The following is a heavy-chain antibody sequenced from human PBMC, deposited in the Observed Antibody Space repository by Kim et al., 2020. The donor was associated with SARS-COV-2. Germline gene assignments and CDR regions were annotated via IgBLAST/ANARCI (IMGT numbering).Heavy chain of an antibody. CDR1: GFTVSSNY. CDR2: IYSGGST. V-gene: IGHV3-66*01. J-gene: IGHJ6*02. Sequence: GGSLRLSCAASGFTVSSNYMSWVRQAPGKGLEWVSVIYSGGSTYYADSVKGRFTISRDNSKNTLYLQMNSLRAEDMAVYYCARDFSPPHYYYGMDVWGQGTTVTVSS. CDR3: ARDFSPPHYYYGMDV.